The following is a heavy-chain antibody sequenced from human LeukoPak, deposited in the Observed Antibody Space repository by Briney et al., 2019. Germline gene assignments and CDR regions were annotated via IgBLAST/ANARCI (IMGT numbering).Heavy chain of an antibody. D-gene: IGHD3-22*01. V-gene: IGHV3-21*01. CDR2: ISSSSSYI. CDR1: GFTFSSYS. J-gene: IGHJ4*02. CDR3: ARDSAQHYYDSSGYPDY. Sequence: GGSPRLSCAASGFTFSSYSMNWVRQAPGKGLEWVSSISSSSSYIYYADSVKGRFTISRDNAKNSLYLQMNSLRAEDTAVYYCARDSAQHYYDSSGYPDYWGQGTLVTISS.